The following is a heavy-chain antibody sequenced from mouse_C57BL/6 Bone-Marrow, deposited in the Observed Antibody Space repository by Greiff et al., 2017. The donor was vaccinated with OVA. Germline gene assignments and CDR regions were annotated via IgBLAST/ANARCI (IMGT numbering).Heavy chain of an antibody. CDR3: ARSYWVYFDY. Sequence: VKLVESGPELVKPGASVKLSCKASGYTFTSYDINWVKQRPGQGLEWIGWIYPRAGSTKYNEKFKGKATLPVDTSSSTAYMELHSLTSEDSAVYFCARSYWVYFDYWGQGTTLTVSS. J-gene: IGHJ2*01. V-gene: IGHV1-85*01. D-gene: IGHD2-10*01. CDR2: IYPRAGST. CDR1: GYTFTSYD.